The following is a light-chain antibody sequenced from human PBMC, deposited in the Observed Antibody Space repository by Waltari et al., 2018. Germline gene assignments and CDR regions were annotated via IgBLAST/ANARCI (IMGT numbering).Light chain of an antibody. CDR3: QQYDISPLT. J-gene: IGKJ4*02. V-gene: IGKV3-20*01. CDR2: GAS. Sequence: EIVLTQSPGTLSLSPGQRATLSCRASQTVRTTYLAWYQQKLGQAPTLVIYGASSRAAGIPDRCSGSGSGTDFSLTISSLEPEDFAVYYCQQYDISPLTFGGGTKVEIK. CDR1: QTVRTTY.